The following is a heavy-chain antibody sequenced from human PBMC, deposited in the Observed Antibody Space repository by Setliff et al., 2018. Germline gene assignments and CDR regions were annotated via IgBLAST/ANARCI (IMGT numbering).Heavy chain of an antibody. CDR3: ARGPIPPDSGSFYWYAFDI. Sequence: ASVKVSCKASGYTFTNYGISWVRQATGQGLEWMGWMNPNSGNTGYAQKFQGRVTITRNTSISTAYMELSSLRSEDTAVYYCARGPIPPDSGSFYWYAFDIWGQGTMVTVSS. CDR2: MNPNSGNT. CDR1: GYTFTNYG. J-gene: IGHJ3*02. V-gene: IGHV1-8*03. D-gene: IGHD1-26*01.